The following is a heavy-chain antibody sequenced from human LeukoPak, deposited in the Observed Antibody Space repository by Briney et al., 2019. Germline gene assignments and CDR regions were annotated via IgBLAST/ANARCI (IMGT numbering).Heavy chain of an antibody. D-gene: IGHD3-22*01. CDR2: INPNSGDT. Sequence: ASVKVSCKASGYTFTDYYMHWVRQAPGQGLEWMGWINPNSGDTKYAQKFQGRVTMTRDTSITTAYMELSRLRSDDTAVYYCARDYYDSSGFGAFDIWGQGTMVTVSS. J-gene: IGHJ3*02. CDR1: GYTFTDYY. CDR3: ARDYYDSSGFGAFDI. V-gene: IGHV1-2*02.